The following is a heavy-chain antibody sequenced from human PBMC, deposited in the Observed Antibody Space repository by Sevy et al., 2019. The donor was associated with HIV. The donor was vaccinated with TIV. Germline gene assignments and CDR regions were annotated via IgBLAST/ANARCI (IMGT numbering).Heavy chain of an antibody. CDR1: GFTFSSYG. Sequence: GGSLRLSCAASGFTFSSYGMHWVRQAPGKGLEWVAVISYDGSNKYYADSVKGRFTISRDNSKNTLYLQMNSLRAEDTAVYYCATDPIWFGELLRPGHDAFDIWGQGTMVTVSS. D-gene: IGHD3-10*01. CDR3: ATDPIWFGELLRPGHDAFDI. CDR2: ISYDGSNK. V-gene: IGHV3-30*03. J-gene: IGHJ3*02.